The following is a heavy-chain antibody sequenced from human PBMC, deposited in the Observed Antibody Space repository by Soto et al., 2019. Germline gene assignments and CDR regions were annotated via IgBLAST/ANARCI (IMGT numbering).Heavy chain of an antibody. CDR3: ARANYYGSPGDFDY. CDR1: GFTYSGYR. Sequence: GGSLSHSFAASGFTYSGYRMIWVCKAPGKGLEWVSYISSSSSTIYYAASVKGRFTITRDNAKNSLYLQMNSLRAEDTAVYYCARANYYGSPGDFDYWGQGTLVTVSS. D-gene: IGHD3-10*01. CDR2: ISSSSSTI. V-gene: IGHV3-48*01. J-gene: IGHJ4*02.